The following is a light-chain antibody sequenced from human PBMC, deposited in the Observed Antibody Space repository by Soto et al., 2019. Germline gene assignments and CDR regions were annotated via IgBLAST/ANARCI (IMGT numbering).Light chain of an antibody. CDR2: AAS. V-gene: IGKV1-39*01. CDR3: QQSYSTPIT. J-gene: IGKJ5*01. CDR1: QNIDNY. Sequence: DIQMTQSPSSLSASVGDRVTITCQASQNIDNYLAWYQQKPGRAPNLLIYAASSLQSGVPSRFSGSGSGTDFTLTISSLQPEDFATYFCQQSYSTPITFGQGTRLEIK.